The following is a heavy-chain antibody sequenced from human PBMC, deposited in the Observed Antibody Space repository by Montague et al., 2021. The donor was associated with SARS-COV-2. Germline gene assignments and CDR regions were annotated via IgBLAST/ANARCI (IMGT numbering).Heavy chain of an antibody. V-gene: IGHV4-59*01. CDR1: GGSINSFY. Sequence: SETLSLTCSISGGSINSFYWNWIRQSPGKGLEWIGYVYYTGGTNYNPSLKSRATISVDTSKNLFSLTVGSVTAADTAVYYCARAGGGSSYNYYGLDVWGQGTTVTVSS. CDR3: ARAGGGSSYNYYGLDV. D-gene: IGHD2-15*01. CDR2: VYYTGGT. J-gene: IGHJ6*02.